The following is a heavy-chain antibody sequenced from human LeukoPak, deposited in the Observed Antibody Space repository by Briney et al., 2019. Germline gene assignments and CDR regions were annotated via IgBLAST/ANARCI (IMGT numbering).Heavy chain of an antibody. CDR3: AREGLDYTKWGYYYYYMDV. CDR1: GFTFSSYS. V-gene: IGHV3-21*01. D-gene: IGHD4-11*01. Sequence: PGGSLRLSCAASGFTFSSYSMNWVRQAPGKGLEWVSSISSSSSYIYYADSVKGRFTISRDNAKNSLYLQMNSLRAEDTAVYYCAREGLDYTKWGYYYYYMDVWGKGTTVTVSS. CDR2: ISSSSSYI. J-gene: IGHJ6*03.